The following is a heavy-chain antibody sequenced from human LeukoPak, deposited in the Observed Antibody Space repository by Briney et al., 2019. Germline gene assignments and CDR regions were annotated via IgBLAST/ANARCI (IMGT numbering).Heavy chain of an antibody. CDR1: GGSIRSNY. CDR3: ARAGCTGGNCYSWFFDN. CDR2: IYKSGST. J-gene: IGHJ3*02. Sequence: SETLSLTCTVSGGSIRSNYWSWIRQPPGKGLEWIGYIYKSGSTNYNPSLTSRVTISIDTSKNQFSLKLNSVTAADTAVYYCARAGCTGGNCYSWFFDNWGQGMLVTVSS. D-gene: IGHD2-15*01. V-gene: IGHV4-59*01.